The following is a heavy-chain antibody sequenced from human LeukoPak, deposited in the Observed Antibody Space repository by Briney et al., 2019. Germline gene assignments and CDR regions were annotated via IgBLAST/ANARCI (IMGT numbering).Heavy chain of an antibody. CDR1: GGSFSGYY. Sequence: SETLSLTCAVYGGSFSGYYWTWIRQAPGKGLEWIGEINPSGRISYNPSLKSRLTISVDASKNQFSLNLRSLTAADTAVYYCARGRQEVSMIVVVMTAVSYYLDVWGKGTSVTVS. CDR2: INPSGRI. V-gene: IGHV4-34*01. D-gene: IGHD3-22*01. J-gene: IGHJ6*03. CDR3: ARGRQEVSMIVVVMTAVSYYLDV.